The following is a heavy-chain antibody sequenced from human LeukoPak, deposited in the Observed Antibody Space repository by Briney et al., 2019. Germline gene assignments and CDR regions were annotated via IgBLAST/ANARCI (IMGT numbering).Heavy chain of an antibody. Sequence: GGSLRLSCAASGFTFSSYGMHWVRQAPGKGLEWVAFIRYDGSNKYYADSVKGRFTISRDNSKNTLYLQMNSLRAEDTAVYYCATDSSVFIAVAGTGDAFDIWGQGTMVTVSS. CDR3: ATDSSVFIAVAGTGDAFDI. V-gene: IGHV3-30*02. D-gene: IGHD6-19*01. CDR1: GFTFSSYG. CDR2: IRYDGSNK. J-gene: IGHJ3*02.